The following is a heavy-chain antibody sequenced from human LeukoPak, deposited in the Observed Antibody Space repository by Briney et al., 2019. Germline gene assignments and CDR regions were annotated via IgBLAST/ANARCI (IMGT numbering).Heavy chain of an antibody. CDR1: GFTVSDNY. V-gene: IGHV3-66*01. CDR2: IYSGGST. CDR3: ARDGDYYDSRGDAFDI. D-gene: IGHD3-22*01. J-gene: IGHJ3*02. Sequence: GGSLRLSCAVSGFTVSDNYINWVRQAPGKGLEWVSVIYSGGSTYYADSMKGRFTISRDNSKNTLYLQMNSLRAEDTAVYYCARDGDYYDSRGDAFDIWGQGAMVTVAS.